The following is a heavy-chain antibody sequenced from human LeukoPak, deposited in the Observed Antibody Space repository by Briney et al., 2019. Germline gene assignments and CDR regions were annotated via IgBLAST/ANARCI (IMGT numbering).Heavy chain of an antibody. V-gene: IGHV3-43*02. CDR2: ISGDGGST. CDR1: GFTFDDYA. D-gene: IGHD3-10*01. Sequence: PGGSLRLSCAASGFTFDDYAMHWVRQAPGKGLEWVSLISGDGGSTYYADSVKGRFTISRDNSKNSLYLQMNSLRTEDTALYYCARDRGDPETYYYGSGSWGYFDYWGQGTLVTVSS. CDR3: ARDRGDPETYYYGSGSWGYFDY. J-gene: IGHJ4*02.